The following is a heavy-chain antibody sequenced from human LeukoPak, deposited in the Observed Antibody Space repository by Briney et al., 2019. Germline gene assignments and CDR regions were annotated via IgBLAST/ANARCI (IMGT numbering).Heavy chain of an antibody. CDR2: INPNSGGT. V-gene: IGHV1-2*02. J-gene: IGHJ6*03. CDR1: GYTFTGYY. CDR3: ARILSKYYYYMDV. Sequence: ASVKVSCKASGYTFTGYYMHWVRQAPGQGIEWMGWINPNSGGTNYAQKFQGRVTMTRDTSISTAYMELSRLRSDDTAVYYCARILSKYYYYMDVWGKGTTVTVSS.